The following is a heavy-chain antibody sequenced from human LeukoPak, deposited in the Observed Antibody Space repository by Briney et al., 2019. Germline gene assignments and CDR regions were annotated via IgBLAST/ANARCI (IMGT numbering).Heavy chain of an antibody. CDR1: GGSISSDGYY. Sequence: SQTLSLTCTVSGGSISSDGYYWSWIRQPPGKGLEWIGYIYHSGSTNYNPSLKSRVTISVDTSKNQFSLKLSSVTAADTAVYYCARGRLWRPFDYWGQGTLVTVSS. V-gene: IGHV4-30-2*01. D-gene: IGHD2-21*01. CDR2: IYHSGST. CDR3: ARGRLWRPFDY. J-gene: IGHJ4*02.